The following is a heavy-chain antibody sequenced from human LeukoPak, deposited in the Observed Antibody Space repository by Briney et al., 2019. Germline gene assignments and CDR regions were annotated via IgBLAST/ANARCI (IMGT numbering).Heavy chain of an antibody. J-gene: IGHJ6*02. CDR3: ARGPNYGDYAYYGMDV. CDR2: IYSGGST. V-gene: IGHV3-66*02. Sequence: GGSLRLSCAASGFTVSSNYMSWVRQAPGKGLEWVSVIYSGGSTYYADSVKGRFTISRDNSKNTLYLQMNSLRAEDTAVYYCARGPNYGDYAYYGMDVWGQGTTVTVSS. CDR1: GFTVSSNY. D-gene: IGHD4-17*01.